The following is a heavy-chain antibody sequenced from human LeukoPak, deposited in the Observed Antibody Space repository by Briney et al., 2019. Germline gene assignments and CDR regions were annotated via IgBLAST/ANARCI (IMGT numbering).Heavy chain of an antibody. Sequence: GGSLRLSCAASGFSVSTNYMNWVRQAPGKGLEWVSSISSSSSYIYYADSVKGRFTISRDNAKNSLYLQMNSLRAEDTAVYYCARGLGIRGHDAFDIWGQGTMVTVSS. D-gene: IGHD3-16*01. J-gene: IGHJ3*02. CDR1: GFSVSTNY. CDR3: ARGLGIRGHDAFDI. CDR2: ISSSSSYI. V-gene: IGHV3-21*01.